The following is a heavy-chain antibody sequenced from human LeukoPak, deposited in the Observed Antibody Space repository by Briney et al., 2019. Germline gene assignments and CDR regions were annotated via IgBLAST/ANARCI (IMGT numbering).Heavy chain of an antibody. V-gene: IGHV1-69*04. D-gene: IGHD2-2*01. Sequence: GASVKVSCKASGGTFSSYAISWVRQAPGQGLEWMGRITPIFGIANYAQKFQGRVTITADKSTSTAYMELSSLRSEDTAVYYCATTPPGTCSSTSCPFDYWGQGTLVTVSS. CDR2: ITPIFGIA. CDR3: ATTPPGTCSSTSCPFDY. J-gene: IGHJ4*02. CDR1: GGTFSSYA.